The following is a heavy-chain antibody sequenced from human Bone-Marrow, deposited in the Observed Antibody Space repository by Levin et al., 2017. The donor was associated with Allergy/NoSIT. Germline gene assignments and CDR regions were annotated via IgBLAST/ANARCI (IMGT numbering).Heavy chain of an antibody. CDR1: GFTFSSYA. J-gene: IGHJ4*02. V-gene: IGHV3-30-3*01. Sequence: GGSLRLSCAASGFTFSSYAMHWVRQAPGKGLEWVAVISYDGSNKYYADSVKGRFTISRDNSKNTLYLQMNSLRAEDTAVYYCAREYGTLDYWGQGTLVTVSS. D-gene: IGHD1-1*01. CDR2: ISYDGSNK. CDR3: AREYGTLDY.